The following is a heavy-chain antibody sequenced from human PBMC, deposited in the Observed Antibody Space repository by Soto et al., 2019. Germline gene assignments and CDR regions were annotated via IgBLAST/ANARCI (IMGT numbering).Heavy chain of an antibody. V-gene: IGHV3-48*02. D-gene: IGHD6-19*01. CDR2: ISSSSSTI. CDR3: GGGGRGSGWFYYYYGMDV. CDR1: GFTFSSYS. J-gene: IGHJ6*02. Sequence: PGGSLRLSCAASGFTFSSYSMNWVRQAPGKGLEWVSYISSSSSTIYYADSVKGRFTISRDNAKNSLYLQMNSLRDEDTAVYYCGGGGRGSGWFYYYYGMDVWGQGTTVTVSS.